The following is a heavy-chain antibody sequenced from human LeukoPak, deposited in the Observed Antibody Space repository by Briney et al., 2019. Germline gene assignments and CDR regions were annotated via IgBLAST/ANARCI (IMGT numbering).Heavy chain of an antibody. CDR2: IKQDGSEK. CDR1: GFTFSRYW. V-gene: IGHV3-7*01. D-gene: IGHD2-8*01. Sequence: PWGSLRLSCAASGFTFSRYWMSWVRQAPGKGLEWVANIKQDGSEKYYVDFVKGRFTISRDNAKNSLYLQMNSLRAEDTAVYYCARMVYFDYWGQGTLVTVSS. CDR3: ARMVYFDY. J-gene: IGHJ4*02.